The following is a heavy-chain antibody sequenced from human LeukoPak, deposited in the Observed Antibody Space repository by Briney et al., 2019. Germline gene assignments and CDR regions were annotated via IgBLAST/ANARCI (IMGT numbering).Heavy chain of an antibody. J-gene: IGHJ3*02. CDR2: IYTSGST. CDR1: GGSINTGSNY. CDR3: ARDIVVVPARQEPNDAFDI. D-gene: IGHD2-2*01. Sequence: PSETLSLTCSVSGGSINTGSNYWSWIRQPAGKGLEWIGRIYTSGSTNYNPSLKTRVTISVDTSKNQFSLRLSSVTAADTAVYYCARDIVVVPARQEPNDAFDIWGQGTMVTVSS. V-gene: IGHV4-61*02.